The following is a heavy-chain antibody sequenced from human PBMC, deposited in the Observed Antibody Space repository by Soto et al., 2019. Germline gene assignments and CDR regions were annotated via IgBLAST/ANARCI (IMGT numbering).Heavy chain of an antibody. CDR2: INPNSGGT. D-gene: IGHD3-10*01. J-gene: IGHJ6*02. CDR3: ARDVSPDDYGSGTDYYYYGMDV. Sequence: QVQLVQSGAEVKKPGASVKVSCKASGYTFTGYYMHWVRQAPGQGLEWMGWINPNSGGTNYAQKFQGWVTMTRDTSIRPAYMELGRLRSDDTAVYYCARDVSPDDYGSGTDYYYYGMDVWGQGTTVTVSS. V-gene: IGHV1-2*04. CDR1: GYTFTGYY.